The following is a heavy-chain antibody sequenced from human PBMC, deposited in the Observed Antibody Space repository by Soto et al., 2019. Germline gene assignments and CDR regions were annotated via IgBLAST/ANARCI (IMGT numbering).Heavy chain of an antibody. CDR2: IWYDGSNK. CDR1: GFTFSSYG. D-gene: IGHD6-19*01. V-gene: IGHV3-33*01. Sequence: QVQLVESGGGVVQPGRSLSLSCAASGFTFSSYGMHWVRQAPGKGLEWVAVIWYDGSNKYYADSVKGRFTISRDNSQNTVYLQMNSLRAEDTAVYYCAREGMEWLVSRAFDYWGQGTLVTVSS. J-gene: IGHJ4*02. CDR3: AREGMEWLVSRAFDY.